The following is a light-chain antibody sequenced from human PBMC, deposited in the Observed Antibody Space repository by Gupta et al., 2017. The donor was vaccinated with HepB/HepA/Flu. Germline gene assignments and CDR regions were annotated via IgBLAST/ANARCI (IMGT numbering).Light chain of an antibody. CDR3: QQYYSVPFT. V-gene: IGKV4-1*01. CDR1: QSVVSSHNNPGH. CDR2: WTS. J-gene: IGKJ3*01. Sequence: DIVVIQSPESLRVSLREKATINCKSSQSVVSSHNNPGHLAWYQQKPGQPPRLLFYWTSGRESGVPDRFSASGTGTDFTLTISALQAEDVALYYCQQYYSVPFTFGPGTKVDIK.